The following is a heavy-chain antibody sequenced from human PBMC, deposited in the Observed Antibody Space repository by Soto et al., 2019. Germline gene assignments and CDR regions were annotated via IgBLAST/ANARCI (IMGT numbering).Heavy chain of an antibody. D-gene: IGHD4-17*01. J-gene: IGHJ4*02. V-gene: IGHV1-18*01. Sequence: QVQLVQSGAEVKKPGASVKVSCKASGYTFTSYGISWVRQAPGQGLEWMGWISAYNGNTNYAQKLQGRVTMTTDTSTSTAYMELRSLRSDDTAVYYCASRDSYGDYVELPWDWGQGTLVTVSS. CDR2: ISAYNGNT. CDR3: ASRDSYGDYVELPWD. CDR1: GYTFTSYG.